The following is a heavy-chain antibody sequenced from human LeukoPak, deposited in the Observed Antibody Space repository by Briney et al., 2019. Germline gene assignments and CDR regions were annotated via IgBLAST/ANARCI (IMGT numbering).Heavy chain of an antibody. D-gene: IGHD2-2*02. CDR3: ARDIHLDAFDI. V-gene: IGHV4-61*02. Sequence: SETLSLTCTVSGGSISSSSYYWSWIRQPAGKGLEWIGRIYTSGSTDYNPSLKSRVTISVDTSKNQFSLKLSSVTAADTAVYYCARDIHLDAFDIWGQGTMVTVSS. J-gene: IGHJ3*02. CDR2: IYTSGST. CDR1: GGSISSSSYY.